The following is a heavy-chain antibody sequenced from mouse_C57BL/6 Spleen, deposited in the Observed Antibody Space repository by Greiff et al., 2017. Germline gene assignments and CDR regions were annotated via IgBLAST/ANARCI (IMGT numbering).Heavy chain of an antibody. Sequence: EVKLMESGPGLVKPSQSLSLTCSVTGYSITSGYYWNWIRQFPGNKLEWMGYISYDGSNNYNPSLKNRISITRDTSKNQFFLKLNSVTTEDTATYYCARVFEYHWYFDVWGPGTTVTVSS. J-gene: IGHJ1*01. V-gene: IGHV3-6*01. CDR2: ISYDGSN. D-gene: IGHD5-1*01. CDR1: GYSITSGYY. CDR3: ARVFEYHWYFDV.